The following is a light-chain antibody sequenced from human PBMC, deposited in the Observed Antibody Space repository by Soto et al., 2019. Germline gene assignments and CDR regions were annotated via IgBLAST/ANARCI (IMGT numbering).Light chain of an antibody. J-gene: IGKJ1*01. Sequence: DIQMTQSPSTLSASVGDRVTITCRASQSISSWLAWYQQKRGKAPNLLFYKASSLESGVPSRFSGSGSGTEFTLTISSLQPDDFATYYCQQYNSYPWTFGQGTKVEIK. CDR1: QSISSW. CDR3: QQYNSYPWT. V-gene: IGKV1-5*03. CDR2: KAS.